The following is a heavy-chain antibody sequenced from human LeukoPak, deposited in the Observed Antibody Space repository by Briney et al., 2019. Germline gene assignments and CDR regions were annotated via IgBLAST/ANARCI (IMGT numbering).Heavy chain of an antibody. V-gene: IGHV3-30*02. D-gene: IGHD2-15*01. CDR3: AREKQYCSGGSCFKWFDP. CDR1: GFTFSSYG. CDR2: IRYDGSNK. Sequence: PGGSLRLSCAASGFTFSSYGMHWVRQAPGKGLEWVAFIRYDGSNKYYADSVKGRFTISRDNSKNTLYLQMNSLRAEDTAVYYCAREKQYCSGGSCFKWFDPWGQGTLVTVSS. J-gene: IGHJ5*02.